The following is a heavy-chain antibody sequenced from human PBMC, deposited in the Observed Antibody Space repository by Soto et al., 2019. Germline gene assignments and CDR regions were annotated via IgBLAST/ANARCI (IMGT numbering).Heavy chain of an antibody. CDR1: GFTFSSYA. J-gene: IGHJ3*02. V-gene: IGHV3-23*01. CDR2: ISGSGGST. CDR3: AKDAGGGSAKEGDAFDI. D-gene: IGHD6-19*01. Sequence: GGSLRLSCAASGFTFSSYAMSWVRQAPGKGLEWVSAISGSGGSTYYADSVKGRFTISRDNSKNTLYLQMNSLRAEDTAVYYCAKDAGGGSAKEGDAFDIWGQGTMVTVSS.